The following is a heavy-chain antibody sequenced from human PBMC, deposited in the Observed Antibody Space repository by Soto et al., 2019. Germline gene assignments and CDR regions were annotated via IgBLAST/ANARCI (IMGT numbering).Heavy chain of an antibody. J-gene: IGHJ5*02. Sequence: SETLSLTCAVSGYSISSGYYWGWIRQTPGKGLEWIASIYHSGSTYYNPSLKSRVTISVDTSKNQFSLKLTSVTAADTAVYYCARGAATVTPGWFDPWGQGIMVTVST. CDR2: IYHSGST. CDR1: GYSISSGYY. D-gene: IGHD4-17*01. CDR3: ARGAATVTPGWFDP. V-gene: IGHV4-38-2*01.